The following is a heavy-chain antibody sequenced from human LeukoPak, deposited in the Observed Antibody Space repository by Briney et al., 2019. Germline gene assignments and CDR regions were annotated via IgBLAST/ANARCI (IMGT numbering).Heavy chain of an antibody. J-gene: IGHJ4*02. D-gene: IGHD3-22*01. V-gene: IGHV7-4-1*02. CDR2: INTNTGNP. CDR3: ARGDYETHGYQTR. Sequence: GASVTVSCKASGYIFTSYVLHWVRQAPGQGLEWMGWINTNTGNPTYAQGFTGRFVFSLDTSVSTAYLQISSLKADDTAMYYCARGDYETHGYQTRWGQGTLVTVSS. CDR1: GYIFTSYV.